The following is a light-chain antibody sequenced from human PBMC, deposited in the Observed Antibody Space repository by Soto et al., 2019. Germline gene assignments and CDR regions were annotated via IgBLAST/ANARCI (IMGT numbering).Light chain of an antibody. CDR3: KQYNNWPLT. Sequence: EIVMTQSPATLSVSPGERATLSCRASQSVNSNLAWYQQNPGQAPRLLIYGTSTRATSIPARFSGGGSGTEFTLPISSLQSEDFAVYYCKQYNNWPLTFGGGTKVEIK. J-gene: IGKJ4*01. CDR2: GTS. CDR1: QSVNSN. V-gene: IGKV3-15*01.